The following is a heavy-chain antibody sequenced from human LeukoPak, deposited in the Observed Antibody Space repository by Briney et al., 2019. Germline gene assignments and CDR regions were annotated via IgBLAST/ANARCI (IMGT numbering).Heavy chain of an antibody. CDR2: IYYTGST. Sequence: KPSETLSLTCTVSGGSISSYYWSWIRQPPGKGLEWIGYIYYTGSTNYNPSLKSRVFISVDTSKKQFSLSLRSVTAADTAMYYCARSLLRLSVGGILDVWGQGTTVTVSS. D-gene: IGHD4-17*01. V-gene: IGHV4-59*01. CDR3: ARSLLRLSVGGILDV. CDR1: GGSISSYY. J-gene: IGHJ6*02.